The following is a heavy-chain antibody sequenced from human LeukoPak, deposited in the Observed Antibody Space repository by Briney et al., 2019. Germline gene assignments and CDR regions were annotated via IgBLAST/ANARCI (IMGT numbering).Heavy chain of an antibody. D-gene: IGHD6-13*01. Sequence: KSGRSLRLSCAASGFTFSDNSMTWSPQAPGKGLKGVSCMSKRCGTIFYSESVKGRFTISRDNAKNLLYLEMDSLRDGDTAVYYCARMRSSWYFDHWGQGSLVTVS. V-gene: IGHV3-11*01. CDR1: GFTFSDNS. J-gene: IGHJ4*02. CDR3: ARMRSSWYFDH. CDR2: MSKRCGTI.